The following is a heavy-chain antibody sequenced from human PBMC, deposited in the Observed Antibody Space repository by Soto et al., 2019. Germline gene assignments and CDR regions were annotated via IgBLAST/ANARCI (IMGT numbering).Heavy chain of an antibody. CDR3: AKFGMATTKRSPPYYIDY. D-gene: IGHD1-1*01. J-gene: IGHJ4*02. V-gene: IGHV3-23*01. Sequence: CLRLCCAASGFTFSSYAMSWVRQAPGKGLEWVSSISGSGGGTYYADSVKGRFTFSRDNSKNTLYLQMNSLRAEDTAVYYCAKFGMATTKRSPPYYIDYWGQGALVTVSS. CDR2: ISGSGGGT. CDR1: GFTFSSYA.